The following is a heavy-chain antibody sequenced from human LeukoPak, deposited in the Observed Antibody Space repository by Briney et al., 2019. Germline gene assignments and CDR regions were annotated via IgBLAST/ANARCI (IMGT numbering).Heavy chain of an antibody. CDR2: ISDHGGGT. V-gene: IGHV3-64D*08. J-gene: IGHJ4*02. Sequence: PGGSLRLSCSASGFTFSIYAMHWVRQAPGKGLEYVSAISDHGGGTYYLDSVEGRFTISRDNSKNTLYLQMTSLRPEDTAMYYCVKDPRGSGRGGNFDYWGQGTLVTVSS. CDR3: VKDPRGSGRGGNFDY. D-gene: IGHD3-10*01. CDR1: GFTFSIYA.